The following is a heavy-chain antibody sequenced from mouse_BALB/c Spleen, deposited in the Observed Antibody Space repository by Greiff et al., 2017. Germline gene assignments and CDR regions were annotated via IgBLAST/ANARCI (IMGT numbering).Heavy chain of an antibody. CDR2: IDPANGNT. CDR3: ARSYYGAWFAY. D-gene: IGHD1-2*01. CDR1: GFNIKDTY. Sequence: VQLQQSGAELVKPGASVKLSCTASGFNIKDTYMHWVKQRPEQGLEWIGRIDPANGNTKYDPKFQGKATITADTSSNTAYLQLSSLTSEDTAVYYCARSYYGAWFAYWGQGTLVTVSA. V-gene: IGHV14-3*02. J-gene: IGHJ3*01.